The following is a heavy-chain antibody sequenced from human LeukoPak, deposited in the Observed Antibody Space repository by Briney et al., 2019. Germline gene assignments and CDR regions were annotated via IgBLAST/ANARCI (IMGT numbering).Heavy chain of an antibody. Sequence: SETLSLTCAVYGGSFSGYYWSWIRQPPGKGLEWIGEINHSGSTNYNPSLKSQVTISVDTSKNQFSLKLSSVTATDTAVYYCARAGEDYDILTGSEYYYGMDVWGQGTTVTVSS. CDR2: INHSGST. J-gene: IGHJ6*02. V-gene: IGHV4-34*01. CDR3: ARAGEDYDILTGSEYYYGMDV. D-gene: IGHD3-9*01. CDR1: GGSFSGYY.